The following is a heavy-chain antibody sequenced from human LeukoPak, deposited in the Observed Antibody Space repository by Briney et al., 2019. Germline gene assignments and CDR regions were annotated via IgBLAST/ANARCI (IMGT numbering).Heavy chain of an antibody. D-gene: IGHD6-13*01. Sequence: GGSLRLSCAASGFTFSSYAMGWVRQAPGKGLELVSTTSAPGGSTYYADSVKGRFTISRDNSEDTLYLQMNSLRAEDTAVYYCARKIGFSSSWYYGRHYFDYWGQGTLVTVSS. CDR1: GFTFSSYA. V-gene: IGHV3-23*01. CDR3: ARKIGFSSSWYYGRHYFDY. J-gene: IGHJ4*02. CDR2: TSAPGGST.